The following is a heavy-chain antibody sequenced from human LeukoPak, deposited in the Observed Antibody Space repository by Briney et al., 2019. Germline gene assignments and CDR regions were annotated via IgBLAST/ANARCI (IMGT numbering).Heavy chain of an antibody. CDR3: ARDRDWGCSYCSY. J-gene: IGHJ4*02. Sequence: PGGSLRLSCAASGFTFSRYAMHWVRQAPGKGLEYVSAISSNGGSTYYANSVKGRFTVSRDNSKNTLYLQMGGLRAEDTAVYYCARDRDWGCSYCSYWGQGTLVTVSS. D-gene: IGHD7-27*01. CDR2: ISSNGGST. V-gene: IGHV3-64*01. CDR1: GFTFSRYA.